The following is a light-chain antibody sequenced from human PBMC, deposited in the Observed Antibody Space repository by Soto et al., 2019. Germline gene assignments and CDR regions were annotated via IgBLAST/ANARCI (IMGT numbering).Light chain of an antibody. CDR2: AAS. Sequence: AIQLTQSPSSLSASVGDRVTITCRASQGLNSNLAWYQQKPGKAPKLLMYAASTLQKGGPSRFSGNGSGTDFTLTISSLQPEDFATYYCQESSNYFAFGPGTKVDI. J-gene: IGKJ3*01. CDR1: QGLNSN. CDR3: QESSNYFA. V-gene: IGKV1D-13*01.